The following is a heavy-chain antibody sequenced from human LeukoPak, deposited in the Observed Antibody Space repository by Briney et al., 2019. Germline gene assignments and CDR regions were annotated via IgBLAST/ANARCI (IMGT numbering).Heavy chain of an antibody. Sequence: SETLSLTCTVSGGSFNSDSYSWAWIRQPPGKGLEWIGTIYSSGGTYYNPSLKSRVTISVDTSKNQFSQKLTSVTAADTALYYCARRGYNYGFDSWGQGILVTVSS. J-gene: IGHJ4*02. CDR1: GGSFNSDSYS. D-gene: IGHD5-18*01. CDR2: IYSSGGT. V-gene: IGHV4-39*01. CDR3: ARRGYNYGFDS.